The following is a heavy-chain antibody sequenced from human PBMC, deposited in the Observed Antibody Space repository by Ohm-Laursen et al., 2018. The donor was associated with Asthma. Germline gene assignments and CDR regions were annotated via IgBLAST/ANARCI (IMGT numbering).Heavy chain of an antibody. CDR1: GYTFSRYS. J-gene: IGHJ1*01. CDR3: ARIGPEWELPGREYSLHH. Sequence: LRLSCSASGYTFSRYSIHWVRQIPGKGLEWVASISTASSFIYYADSVRGRFTTSRDNARNLVFLQMDSLRAEDTALYYCARIGPEWELPGREYSLHHWGQGTQVTVSS. CDR2: ISTASSFI. D-gene: IGHD1-26*01. V-gene: IGHV3-21*01.